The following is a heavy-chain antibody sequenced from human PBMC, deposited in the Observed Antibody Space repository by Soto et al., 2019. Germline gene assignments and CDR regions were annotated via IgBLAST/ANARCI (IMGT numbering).Heavy chain of an antibody. CDR3: AREVGATLNWFDP. CDR1: GGTFTTYA. V-gene: IGHV1-69*01. D-gene: IGHD1-26*01. CDR2: IIPIFGTA. J-gene: IGHJ5*02. Sequence: QVQLVQSGAEVKQPGSSVKVSCKASGGTFTTYAITWVRQAPGQGLEWMGGIIPIFGTANYAQKFQGRVTITADESTSTASMHLSSLRSDDTAVYYCAREVGATLNWFDPWGQGTLVTVSS.